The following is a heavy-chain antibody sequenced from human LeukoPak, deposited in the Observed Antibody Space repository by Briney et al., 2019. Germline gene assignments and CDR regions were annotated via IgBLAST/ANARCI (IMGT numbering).Heavy chain of an antibody. D-gene: IGHD2-2*01. CDR1: GGSISSSSYY. V-gene: IGHV4-39*07. CDR2: INHSGST. J-gene: IGHJ5*02. CDR3: ARDHPYCSSTSCYRNFKPRGYNWFDP. Sequence: SETLSLTGTVSGGSISSSSYYWSWIRQPPGKGLEWIGEINHSGSTNYNPSLKSRVTISVDTSKNQFSLKLSSVTAADTAVYYCARDHPYCSSTSCYRNFKPRGYNWFDPWGQGTLVTVSS.